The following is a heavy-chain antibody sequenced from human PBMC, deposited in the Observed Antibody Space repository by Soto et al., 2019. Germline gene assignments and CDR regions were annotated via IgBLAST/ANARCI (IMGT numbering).Heavy chain of an antibody. CDR2: IYYSGST. J-gene: IGHJ5*02. CDR3: ARPYSSGYSRLNWFDP. D-gene: IGHD6-19*01. V-gene: IGHV4-39*01. Sequence: SETLSLTCTVSGGSISSSSYYWGWIRQPPGKGLEWIGSIYYSGSTYYNPSLKSRVTISVDTSKNQFSLKLSSVTAADTAVYYCARPYSSGYSRLNWFDPWGQGTLVTVSS. CDR1: GGSISSSSYY.